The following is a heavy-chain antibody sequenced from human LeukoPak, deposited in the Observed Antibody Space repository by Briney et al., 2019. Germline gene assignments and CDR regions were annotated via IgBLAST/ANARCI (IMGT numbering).Heavy chain of an antibody. CDR3: ARESPAYYYDSSGYSGMDV. V-gene: IGHV4-31*03. CDR2: IYYSGST. D-gene: IGHD3-22*01. CDR1: GGSISSGGYY. Sequence: SETLSLTCTVSGGSISSGGYYWSWIRQHPGKGLEWIGYIYYSGSTYYNPSLKSRVTISVDTSKNQFSLKLSSVTAADTAVYYCARESPAYYYDSSGYSGMDVWGQGTTVTVSS. J-gene: IGHJ6*02.